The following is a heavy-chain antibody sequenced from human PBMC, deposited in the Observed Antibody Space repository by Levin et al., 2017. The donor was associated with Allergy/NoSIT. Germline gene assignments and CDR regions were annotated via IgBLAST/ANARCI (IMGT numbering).Heavy chain of an antibody. J-gene: IGHJ4*02. CDR3: ARGFYYDNSGCFYFDY. CDR1: AFTFSTYT. CDR2: ISSSSDYI. V-gene: IGHV3-21*01. D-gene: IGHD3-22*01. Sequence: GGSLRLSCAASAFTFSTYTMNWVRQAPGKGLEWVSSISSSSDYIYYADSVKGRFTISRDNAKNSLYLQMNSLRAEDTAVYYCARGFYYDNSGCFYFDYWGQGGLVTVSS.